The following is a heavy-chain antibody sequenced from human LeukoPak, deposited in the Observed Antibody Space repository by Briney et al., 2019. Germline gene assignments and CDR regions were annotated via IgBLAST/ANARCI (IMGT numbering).Heavy chain of an antibody. CDR1: GVSISSYY. V-gene: IGHV4-59*01. CDR2: IYYSGST. Sequence: SETLSITCTVSGVSISSYYWSWIRQPPGKGLEWIGYIYYSGSTNYNPSLKSRVTISVDTSKNQFSLKLSSVTAADTAVYYCARDRENWFDPWGQGTLVTVSS. CDR3: ARDRENWFDP. J-gene: IGHJ5*02.